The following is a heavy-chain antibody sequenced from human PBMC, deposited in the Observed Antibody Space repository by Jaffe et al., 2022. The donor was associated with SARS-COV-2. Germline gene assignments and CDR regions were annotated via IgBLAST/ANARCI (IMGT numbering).Heavy chain of an antibody. CDR1: GFSFTNAW. Sequence: EVQLVESGGALVQPGGSLTLSCAASGFSFTNAWMNWVRQAPGKGLEWVGRIKDSPAGETTASAAFMQGRFTISRDDSKNMLYLRMDSLTTEDTAVYYCTARVVTTNQFWGQGTLVTVSS. CDR3: TARVVTTNQF. CDR2: IKDSPAGETT. D-gene: IGHD2-21*02. J-gene: IGHJ4*02. V-gene: IGHV3-15*02.